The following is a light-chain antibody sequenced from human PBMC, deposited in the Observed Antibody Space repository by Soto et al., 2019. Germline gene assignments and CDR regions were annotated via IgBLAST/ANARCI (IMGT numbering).Light chain of an antibody. J-gene: IGKJ4*01. Sequence: DIQMTQSPSSLSASVGDRVTITCQAIHDISNYLNWYQQKPGKAPKLLIYDASNVETGVPSRFSGSGCGTDYTLTISSLQPEDVATYYCQQYENLPPTFGGGTRVQIK. CDR3: QQYENLPPT. CDR1: HDISNY. V-gene: IGKV1-33*01. CDR2: DAS.